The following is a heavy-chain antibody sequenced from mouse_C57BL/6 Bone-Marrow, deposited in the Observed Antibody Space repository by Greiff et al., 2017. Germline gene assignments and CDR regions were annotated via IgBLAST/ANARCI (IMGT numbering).Heavy chain of an antibody. CDR2: IDPSDSYT. Sequence: QVQLQQPGAELVRPGTSVKLSCKASGYTFTSYWMHWVKQRPGQGLEWIGVIDPSDSYTNYNQKFKGKATLTVDTSSSTAYMQLSSLTSADSAVSYCARGESFAYWGQGTLVTVSA. CDR3: ARGESFAY. CDR1: GYTFTSYW. J-gene: IGHJ3*01. V-gene: IGHV1-59*01.